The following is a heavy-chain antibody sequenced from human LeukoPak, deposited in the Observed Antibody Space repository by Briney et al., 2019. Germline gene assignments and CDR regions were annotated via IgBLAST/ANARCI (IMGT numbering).Heavy chain of an antibody. Sequence: ASVKVSCKVSGYTLAEFSIQWVRQAPGKGLEWMGGFDPEDGETIYAQKFQGRVTMTEDTSTDTAYMELSSLRSEDTAVYYCATVKDTAMAGPAFDIWGQGTMVTVSS. CDR2: FDPEDGET. CDR1: GYTLAEFS. D-gene: IGHD5-18*01. CDR3: ATVKDTAMAGPAFDI. V-gene: IGHV1-24*01. J-gene: IGHJ3*02.